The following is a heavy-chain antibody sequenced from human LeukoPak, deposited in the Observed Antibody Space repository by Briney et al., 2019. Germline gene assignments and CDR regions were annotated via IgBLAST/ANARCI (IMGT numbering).Heavy chain of an antibody. Sequence: SETLSLTCTVSGYSISSGYYWGWIRQPPGKGLEWIGSIYHSGSTYYNPSLKSRVTISVDTSKNQFSLKLSSVTAADTAVYYCARAYGGAPHDYWGQGTLVTVSS. J-gene: IGHJ4*02. CDR1: GYSISSGYY. CDR2: IYHSGST. D-gene: IGHD4-23*01. V-gene: IGHV4-38-2*02. CDR3: ARAYGGAPHDY.